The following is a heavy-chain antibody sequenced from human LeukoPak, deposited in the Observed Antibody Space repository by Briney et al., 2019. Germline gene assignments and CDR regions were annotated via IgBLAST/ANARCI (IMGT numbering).Heavy chain of an antibody. Sequence: GGSLRLSCAASGFTVSSNYMSWVRQAPGKGLEWVSVIYSGGSTYYADSVKGRFTVSRDNSKNTLYLQMNSLRAEDTAVYYCARVRDTAMVTLYYYYYYGMDVWGQGTTVTVSS. D-gene: IGHD5-18*01. CDR3: ARVRDTAMVTLYYYYYYGMDV. CDR2: IYSGGST. CDR1: GFTVSSNY. V-gene: IGHV3-53*01. J-gene: IGHJ6*01.